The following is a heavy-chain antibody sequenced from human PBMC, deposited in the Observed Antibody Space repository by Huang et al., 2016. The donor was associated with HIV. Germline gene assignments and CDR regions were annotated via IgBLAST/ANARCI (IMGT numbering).Heavy chain of an antibody. CDR1: GVSVTRSPWY. CDR3: ARDIAIFGEPLDS. V-gene: IGHV4-39*01. Sequence: QPRLQESGPGLVKPSETLSLTCTVSGVSVTRSPWYWVWVRQSPGKGLELIARINYDWSTYYKSSLRSRLTTSLDTSKNQFSLNLTSVTAADTAVYFCARDIAIFGEPLDSWGQGTAVTVSS. J-gene: IGHJ4*02. CDR2: INYDWST. D-gene: IGHD3-3*01.